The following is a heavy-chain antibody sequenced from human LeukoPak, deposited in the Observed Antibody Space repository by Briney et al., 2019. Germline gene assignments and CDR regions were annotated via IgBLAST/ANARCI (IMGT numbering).Heavy chain of an antibody. CDR2: INTNTGNP. CDR3: AGSFERLSGYDWLPWFDP. J-gene: IGHJ5*02. D-gene: IGHD5-12*01. V-gene: IGHV7-4-1*02. Sequence: GASVKVSCKASGYTFTSYAMNWVRQAPGQGLEWMGWINTNTGNPTYAQGFTGRFVFSLDTSVSTAYLQISSLKAEDTAVYYCAGSFERLSGYDWLPWFDPWGQGTLVTVSS. CDR1: GYTFTSYA.